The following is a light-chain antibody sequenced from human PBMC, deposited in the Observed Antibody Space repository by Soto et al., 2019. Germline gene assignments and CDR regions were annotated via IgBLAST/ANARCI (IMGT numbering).Light chain of an antibody. V-gene: IGKV1-39*01. CDR2: ASS. Sequence: DIQMTQSPSSLSASVGDRVTITCRASQSISSYLNWYQQKPGKAPKLLIYASSSLQSGGPSRVSGSGAGKDFSITISSLQPEDSATYLCPQSYSTHPEYTFGQGTKLESK. CDR1: QSISSY. J-gene: IGKJ2*01. CDR3: PQSYSTHPEYT.